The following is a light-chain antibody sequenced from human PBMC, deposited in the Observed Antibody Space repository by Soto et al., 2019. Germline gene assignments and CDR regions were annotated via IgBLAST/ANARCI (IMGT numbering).Light chain of an antibody. V-gene: IGKV4-1*01. J-gene: IGKJ5*01. CDR3: QQYHSDPIT. CDR2: WAS. Sequence: DFVMTQSPDSLAVSFGERATINCKSSQSVLSSSDNKNYLAWFQQKPGQPPKLLIYWASTRESGVPDRFSGSGSATDFTLTISSLQAEDVAVYYCQQYHSDPITFGQGTRLEIK. CDR1: QSVLSSSDNKNY.